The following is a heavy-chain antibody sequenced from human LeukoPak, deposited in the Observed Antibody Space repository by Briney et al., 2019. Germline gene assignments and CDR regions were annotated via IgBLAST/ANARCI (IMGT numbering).Heavy chain of an antibody. CDR2: INPDGSEK. CDR3: AAWTDRGYNF. CDR1: GFSFSGSW. D-gene: IGHD5-24*01. Sequence: GESLRLSCAASGFSFSGSWMNWVRQAPGKGLEWVANINPDGSEKRFVDSVMGRFTMSRDNAKNSLYLQMNSLRVEDTAVFYCAAWTDRGYNFWGQGTLVTVSS. V-gene: IGHV3-7*01. J-gene: IGHJ4*02.